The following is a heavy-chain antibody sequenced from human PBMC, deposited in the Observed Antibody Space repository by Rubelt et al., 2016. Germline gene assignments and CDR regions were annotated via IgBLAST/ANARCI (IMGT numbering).Heavy chain of an antibody. CDR1: GGSISSSS. J-gene: IGHJ4*02. CDR3: ARDQECGGDCYTPLSHDY. CDR2: ITSSSGTI. D-gene: IGHD2-21*02. Sequence: QLQLQESGPGLVKPSETLSLTCTVSGGSISSSSYYWGWIRQPPGKGLEWVSYITSSSGTIYYADSVKARFTISRDNAKNSLYLQMNSLRAEDTAVYYCARDQECGGDCYTPLSHDYWGQGTLVTVSS. V-gene: IGHV3-11*04.